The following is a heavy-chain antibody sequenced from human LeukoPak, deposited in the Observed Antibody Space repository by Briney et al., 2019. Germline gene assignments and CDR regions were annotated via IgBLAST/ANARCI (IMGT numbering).Heavy chain of an antibody. CDR1: GGSISSYY. Sequence: SETLSLTCTVSGGSISSYYWSWIRQPAGKGLEWIGRIYTSGSTNYNPSLKSRVTMSVDTSKNQFSLKLSSVTAADTAVYYCARGDVLLWFGELLDWAQGTLVTVSS. D-gene: IGHD3-10*01. V-gene: IGHV4-4*07. CDR3: ARGDVLLWFGELLD. CDR2: IYTSGST. J-gene: IGHJ4*02.